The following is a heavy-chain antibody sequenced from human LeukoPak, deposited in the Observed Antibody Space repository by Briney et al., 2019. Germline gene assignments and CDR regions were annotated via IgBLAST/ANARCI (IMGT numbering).Heavy chain of an antibody. D-gene: IGHD3-10*01. CDR1: GYTFTSYD. CDR2: MNPNSGNT. CDR3: ARVCRLAYYYGSGSCLGY. Sequence: GASVKVSCEASGYTFTSYDINWVRQATGQGLEWMGWMNPNSGNTGYAQKFQGRVTITRNTSISTAYMELSSLRSEDTAVYYCARVCRLAYYYGSGSCLGYWGQGTLVTVSS. J-gene: IGHJ4*02. V-gene: IGHV1-8*03.